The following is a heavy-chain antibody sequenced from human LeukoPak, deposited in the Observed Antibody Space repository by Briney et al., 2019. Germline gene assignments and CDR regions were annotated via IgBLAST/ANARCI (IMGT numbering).Heavy chain of an antibody. J-gene: IGHJ2*01. V-gene: IGHV4-30-4*08. CDR2: IYYSGST. Sequence: SETLSLTCTVSGGSISSGDYYWSWIRQPPGKGLEWIGYIYYSGSTYYNPSLKSRVTISVDTSKNQFSLKLSSVTAADTAVYYCAREPYSSSPSVEYFDLWGRGSLVTVSS. CDR3: AREPYSSSPSVEYFDL. D-gene: IGHD6-6*01. CDR1: GGSISSGDYY.